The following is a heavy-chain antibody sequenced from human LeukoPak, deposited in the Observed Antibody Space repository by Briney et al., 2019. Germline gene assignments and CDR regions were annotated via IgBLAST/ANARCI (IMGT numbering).Heavy chain of an antibody. V-gene: IGHV4-34*01. CDR1: GGSFSGYY. CDR3: ARRSSKRFNWYFVL. D-gene: IGHD5-24*01. Sequence: SETLSLTCAVYGGSFSGYYWSWIRQPPGKGLEWIGEINHSGSTNYNPSLKSRVTISVDTSRNQFSLKLSSVTAADTAVYYCARRSSKRFNWYFVLWGGGTLVTVSS. J-gene: IGHJ2*01. CDR2: INHSGST.